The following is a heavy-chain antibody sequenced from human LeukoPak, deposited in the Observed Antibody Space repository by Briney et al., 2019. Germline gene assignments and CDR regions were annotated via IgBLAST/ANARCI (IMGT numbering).Heavy chain of an antibody. J-gene: IGHJ4*02. CDR3: AKDFAYGSRGVQGPSDY. CDR2: ISYDGSNK. Sequence: GRSLRLSCAASGFTFSSYGMHWVRQAPGKGLEWVAVISYDGSNKYYADSVKGRFTISRDNSKNTLYLQMNSLRAEDTAVYYCAKDFAYGSRGVQGPSDYWGQGTLVTVSS. V-gene: IGHV3-30*18. CDR1: GFTFSSYG. D-gene: IGHD4-17*01.